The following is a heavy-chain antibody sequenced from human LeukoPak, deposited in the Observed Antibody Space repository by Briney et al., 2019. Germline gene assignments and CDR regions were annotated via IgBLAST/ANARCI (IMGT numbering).Heavy chain of an antibody. CDR1: GFTFSSYL. D-gene: IGHD4-23*01. CDR2: IMEDGSVQ. CDR3: AKDRIGGALEF. V-gene: IGHV3-7*01. Sequence: GGSLRLSCAASGFTFSSYLMSWVRQAPGKGLEWVACIMEDGSVQKYVDSVRGRFTISRDNARSSLYLQMNSLRVEDTAVYYCAKDRIGGALEFWGQGTLATVSS. J-gene: IGHJ4*02.